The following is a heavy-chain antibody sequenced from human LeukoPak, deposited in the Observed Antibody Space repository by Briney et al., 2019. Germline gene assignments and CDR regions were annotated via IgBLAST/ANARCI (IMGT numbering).Heavy chain of an antibody. Sequence: SVKVSCKASGGTFSSSAISWVRQAPGQGLEWMGRIIPILGIANYAQKFQGRVTITADKSTSTAYMELSSLRSEDTAVYYCARGEMPYYYDSSGYPQARLAEHFQHWGQGTLVTVSS. CDR2: IIPILGIA. CDR3: ARGEMPYYYDSSGYPQARLAEHFQH. J-gene: IGHJ1*01. V-gene: IGHV1-69*04. D-gene: IGHD3-22*01. CDR1: GGTFSSSA.